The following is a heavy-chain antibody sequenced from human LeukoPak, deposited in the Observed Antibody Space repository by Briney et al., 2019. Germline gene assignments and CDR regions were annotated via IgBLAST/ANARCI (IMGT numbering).Heavy chain of an antibody. CDR3: ARGRLGWLRSRAFDY. V-gene: IGHV4-34*01. CDR1: GGSFSGYY. D-gene: IGHD5-12*01. Sequence: SETLSLTCAVYGGSFSGYYWSWIRQPPGKGLEWIGEINHSGSTNYNPSLKSRVTISVDTSKNQFSPKLSSVTAADTAVYYCARGRLGWLRSRAFDYWGQGTLVIVSS. CDR2: INHSGST. J-gene: IGHJ4*02.